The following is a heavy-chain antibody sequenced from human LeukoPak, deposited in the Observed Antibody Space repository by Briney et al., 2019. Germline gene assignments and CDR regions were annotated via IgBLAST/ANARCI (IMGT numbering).Heavy chain of an antibody. CDR3: ARDEAAAGAYFDY. J-gene: IGHJ4*02. V-gene: IGHV1-69*01. Sequence: SVKVSCKASGGTFSSYAISWVRQAPGQGLEWMGGIIPIFGTANYAQKFQGRVTVTADESTSTAYMELSSLRSEDTAVYYCARDEAAAGAYFDYWGQGTLVTVSS. D-gene: IGHD6-13*01. CDR1: GGTFSSYA. CDR2: IIPIFGTA.